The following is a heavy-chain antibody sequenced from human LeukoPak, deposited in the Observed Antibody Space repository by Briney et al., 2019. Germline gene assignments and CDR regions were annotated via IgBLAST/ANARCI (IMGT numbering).Heavy chain of an antibody. CDR3: AKGFPDYYDSSGYYYDAFDI. CDR1: GFTFSSYA. Sequence: GGSLRLSCAASGFTFSSYAMHWVRQAPGKGLEWVAVISSDGSNKYYADSVKGRFTISRDNSKNTLYLQMNSLRAEDTAVYYCAKGFPDYYDSSGYYYDAFDIWGQGTMVTVSS. J-gene: IGHJ3*02. D-gene: IGHD3-22*01. V-gene: IGHV3-30-3*01. CDR2: ISSDGSNK.